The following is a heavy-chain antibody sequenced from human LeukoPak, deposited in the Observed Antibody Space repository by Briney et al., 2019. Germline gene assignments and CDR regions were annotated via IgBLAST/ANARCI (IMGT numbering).Heavy chain of an antibody. Sequence: SETLSLTCSVSGYSIGSGHYWGWIRQPPGKGLEWIGSMYQTGSSCYSPSLKSRVTISLDTSKNQISLKLTFVTAADTAFYFCARENVVAQGTFDYWGQGALVTVSS. CDR2: MYQTGSS. J-gene: IGHJ4*02. V-gene: IGHV4-38-2*02. CDR3: ARENVVAQGTFDY. D-gene: IGHD2-21*01. CDR1: GYSIGSGHY.